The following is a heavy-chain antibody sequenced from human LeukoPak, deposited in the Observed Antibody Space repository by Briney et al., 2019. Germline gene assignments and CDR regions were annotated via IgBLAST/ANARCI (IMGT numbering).Heavy chain of an antibody. J-gene: IGHJ5*02. CDR2: IIMSRSTI. Sequence: PGGSLRLSCAASAVTFSSYSMNWVRQAPGEGLEWGSYIIMSRSTIYYAASVKGRFTISRDNANNCLSLQMNSLRAEDTALYYCARDSYPRVTGSYFRWFDPWGQGTLVTVSS. D-gene: IGHD1-26*01. CDR3: ARDSYPRVTGSYFRWFDP. CDR1: AVTFSSYS. V-gene: IGHV3-48*04.